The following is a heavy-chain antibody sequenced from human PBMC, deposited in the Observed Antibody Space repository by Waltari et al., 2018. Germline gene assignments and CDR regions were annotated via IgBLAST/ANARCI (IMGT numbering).Heavy chain of an antibody. V-gene: IGHV3-21*01. CDR2: ISSSSSYI. D-gene: IGHD3-16*02. CDR3: ARDLWGSYRNDAFDI. J-gene: IGHJ3*02. CDR1: GFTFSSYS. Sequence: EVQLVESGGGLVKPGGSLRLSCAASGFTFSSYSMNWVRQAPGKGLEWVSSISSSSSYIYYADSVKGRFTISRDNAKNSLYLQMNSLRAEDTAVYYCARDLWGSYRNDAFDIWGQGTMVTVSS.